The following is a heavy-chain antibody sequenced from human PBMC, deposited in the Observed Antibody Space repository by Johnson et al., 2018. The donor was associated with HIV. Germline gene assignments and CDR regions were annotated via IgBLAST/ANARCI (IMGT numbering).Heavy chain of an antibody. J-gene: IGHJ3*02. D-gene: IGHD5-18*01. Sequence: QVQLVESGGGVVQPGRSLRLSCAASGFTFSNYGMHWVRQAAGKGLEWVALISKDGSKKYYADSVKGRFAMSRDNSKNTLYLQMNSLRPEDTAVYYCARDGGYSYGDAFDIWGQGTMVTVSS. CDR2: ISKDGSKK. CDR1: GFTFSNYG. CDR3: ARDGGYSYGDAFDI. V-gene: IGHV3-30*03.